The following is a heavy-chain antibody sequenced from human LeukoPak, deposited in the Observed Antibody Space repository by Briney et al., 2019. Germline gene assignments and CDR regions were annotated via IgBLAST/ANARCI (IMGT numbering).Heavy chain of an antibody. CDR2: TYYRSKWYN. Sequence: SQTLSLTCAISGDSVSSNSAAWNWIRQSPSRGLEWLGRTYYRSKWYNDYAVSVKSRITINPDTSKNQFSLQLNSVTPEDTAVYYCARDRGGSGSSLYYYYGMDVWGQGTTVTVSS. D-gene: IGHD3-10*01. CDR1: GDSVSSNSAA. J-gene: IGHJ6*02. V-gene: IGHV6-1*01. CDR3: ARDRGGSGSSLYYYYGMDV.